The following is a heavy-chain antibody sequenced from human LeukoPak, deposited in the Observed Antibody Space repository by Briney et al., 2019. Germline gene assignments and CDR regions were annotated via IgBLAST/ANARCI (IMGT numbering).Heavy chain of an antibody. V-gene: IGHV3-11*01. Sequence: GGSLRLSCAASGFSLSDYYVNWIRQAPGKGLEWLSYISSSGSTKYYADSVKGRFTISRDNAKNSVDLQMDSLRAEDTALYYCARERATLDYYYYMDVWGKGTTVTVSS. D-gene: IGHD5-12*01. CDR3: ARERATLDYYYYMDV. CDR2: ISSSGSTK. CDR1: GFSLSDYY. J-gene: IGHJ6*03.